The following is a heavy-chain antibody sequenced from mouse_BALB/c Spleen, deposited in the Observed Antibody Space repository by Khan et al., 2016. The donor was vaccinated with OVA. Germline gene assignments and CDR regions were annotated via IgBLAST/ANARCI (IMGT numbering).Heavy chain of an antibody. CDR1: GYSITSDYA. V-gene: IGHV3-2*02. CDR2: INYSGGT. Sequence: VQLKQSGPGLVKPSQSLSLTCTVTGYSITSDYAWNWIRQFPGNKLEWMGYINYSGGTSYLLSLKSRISITRDTSKNQFFLQLNSVTTEDSATYYCARWFAYWGQGTLVTVS. CDR3: ARWFAY. J-gene: IGHJ3*01.